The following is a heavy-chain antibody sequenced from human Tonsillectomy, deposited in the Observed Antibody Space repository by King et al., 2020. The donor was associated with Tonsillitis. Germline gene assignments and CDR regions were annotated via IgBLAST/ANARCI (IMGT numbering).Heavy chain of an antibody. CDR2: IYYSGST. CDR3: ARGGIAAAPL. Sequence: VQLQESGPGLVKPSETLSLTCTVSGGSISSYYWSWIRQPPGKGLEWIGYIYYSGSTNYNPSLKSRVTISVDTSKNHFSLKLSSVTAADTAVYYCARGGIAAAPLWGQGTLVTVSS. J-gene: IGHJ4*02. D-gene: IGHD6-13*01. V-gene: IGHV4-59*01. CDR1: GGSISSYY.